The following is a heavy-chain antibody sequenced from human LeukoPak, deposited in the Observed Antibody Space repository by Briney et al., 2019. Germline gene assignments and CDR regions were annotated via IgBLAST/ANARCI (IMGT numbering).Heavy chain of an antibody. CDR3: AATNYYDSSGYFQPINY. V-gene: IGHV4-59*08. CDR1: GDSIRSYY. J-gene: IGHJ4*02. D-gene: IGHD3-22*01. Sequence: NPSETLSLTCSVSGDSIRSYYWNWVRQPPGKSLEWIGYTHYSGNTYSNPSLKSRVTTLVDMSKNQFSLKLSSVTAADTAVYYCAATNYYDSSGYFQPINYWGQGTLVTVSS. CDR2: THYSGNT.